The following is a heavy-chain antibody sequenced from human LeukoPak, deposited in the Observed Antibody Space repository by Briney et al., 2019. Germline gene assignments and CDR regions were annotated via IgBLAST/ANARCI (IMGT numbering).Heavy chain of an antibody. V-gene: IGHV4-34*01. CDR2: INHSGRT. J-gene: IGHJ4*02. Sequence: PSETLSLTCAVYGGSFSGYYWSWIRQPPGKGLEWIGEINHSGRTNYNPSLKSRVTISVDTSKNQFSLKLSSVTAADTAVYYCARGRRAAAWGDFDYWGQGTLVTVSS. D-gene: IGHD6-13*01. CDR1: GGSFSGYY. CDR3: ARGRRAAAWGDFDY.